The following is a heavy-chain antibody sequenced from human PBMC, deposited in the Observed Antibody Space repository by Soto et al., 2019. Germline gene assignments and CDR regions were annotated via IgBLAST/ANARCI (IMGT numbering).Heavy chain of an antibody. D-gene: IGHD1-1*01. CDR2: IYHTGNT. V-gene: IGHV4-4*02. CDR1: GASISSNNW. J-gene: IGHJ1*01. Sequence: SETLSLTCSVSGASISSNNWGRWVRQPPGKGLEWIAEIYHTGNTNYNVSLQGRVAISMDKSKNQLSLTVRYLTVADTAVYYCAKGLGVASRGPLEFWGQGTLVTAPQ. CDR3: AKGLGVASRGPLEF.